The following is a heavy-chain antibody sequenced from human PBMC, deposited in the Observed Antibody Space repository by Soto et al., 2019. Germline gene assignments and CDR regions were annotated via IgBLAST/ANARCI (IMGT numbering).Heavy chain of an antibody. CDR1: GGTFSSYA. D-gene: IGHD5-12*01. CDR3: ARGYSGYDQRYGMDV. V-gene: IGHV1-8*02. Sequence: ASVKVSCKASGGTFSSYAISWVRQAPGQGLEWMGWMNLNSGNTGHAQKFQGRVTMTRNTAISTAHMELSSLRSEDTAVYYCARGYSGYDQRYGMDVWGQGTTVTVSS. J-gene: IGHJ6*02. CDR2: MNLNSGNT.